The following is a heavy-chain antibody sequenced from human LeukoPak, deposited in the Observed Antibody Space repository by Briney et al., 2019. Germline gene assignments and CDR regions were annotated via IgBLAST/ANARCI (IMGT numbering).Heavy chain of an antibody. D-gene: IGHD6-13*01. Sequence: GGSLRLSCAASGFTFSNYWMYWVRQAPGKGLVWVSRIDRDGTGTSYADSVKDRFTISRDNAKNTLYLQMNSLRAEDTAVYYCARDRAAADLDSWGQGTLVTVSS. CDR3: ARDRAAADLDS. CDR1: GFTFSNYW. V-gene: IGHV3-74*01. J-gene: IGHJ4*02. CDR2: IDRDGTGT.